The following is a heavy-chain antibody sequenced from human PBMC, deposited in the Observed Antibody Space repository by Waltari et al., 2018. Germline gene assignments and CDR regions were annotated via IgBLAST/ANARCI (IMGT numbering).Heavy chain of an antibody. CDR1: GGPTSRHY. CDR3: ARVEYSSSSGMDV. D-gene: IGHD6-6*01. Sequence: QVPLQESGPGLVTPSEPLSLTCPFSGGPTSRHYWSGNGQPPGKGLEWIGYIYYSGSTNYNPSLKSRVTISVDTSKNQFSLKLSSVTAADTAVYYCARVEYSSSSGMDVWGQGTTVTVSS. CDR2: IYYSGST. J-gene: IGHJ6*02. V-gene: IGHV4-59*11.